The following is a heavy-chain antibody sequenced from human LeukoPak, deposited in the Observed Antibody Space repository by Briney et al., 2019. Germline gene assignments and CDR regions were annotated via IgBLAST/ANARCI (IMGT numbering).Heavy chain of an antibody. CDR1: GGSISSYY. D-gene: IGHD2-2*02. J-gene: IGHJ6*02. CDR2: IYYSGNT. Sequence: SETLSLTCTVSGGSISSYYWGWIRQPPGRGLEWIGYIYYSGNTNYNPSLKSRVTISVDTSKNQFSLKLSSVTAADTAVYYCARQRAYQLLYWNYYYYGMDVWGQGTTVTVSS. CDR3: ARQRAYQLLYWNYYYYGMDV. V-gene: IGHV4-59*01.